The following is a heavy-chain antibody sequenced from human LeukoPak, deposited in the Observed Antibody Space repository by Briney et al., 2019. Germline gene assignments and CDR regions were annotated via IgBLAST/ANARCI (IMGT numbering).Heavy chain of an antibody. J-gene: IGHJ5*02. Sequence: ASVKVSCKASGGTFSSYAISWVRQAPGQGLEWMGGIIPIFGTANYAQKLQGRVTVTTDTSTSTAYMELRSLRSDDTAVYYCAREDRHMNWFDPWGQGTLVTVSS. CDR3: AREDRHMNWFDP. V-gene: IGHV1-69*05. CDR1: GGTFSSYA. CDR2: IIPIFGTA.